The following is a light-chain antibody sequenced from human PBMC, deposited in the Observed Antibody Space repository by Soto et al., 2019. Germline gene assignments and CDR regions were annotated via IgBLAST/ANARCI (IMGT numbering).Light chain of an antibody. CDR3: QQYYTYAWT. J-gene: IGKJ1*01. CDR1: QSISSR. Sequence: DIQMTQSPSTLSASVGDRVTITCRASQSISSRLAWYQQKPGKAPKLLIYKASSLESGVPSRFSGSGSGTEFTLTISSLQPDDFATYYCQQYYTYAWTFGQGTKVEIK. CDR2: KAS. V-gene: IGKV1-5*03.